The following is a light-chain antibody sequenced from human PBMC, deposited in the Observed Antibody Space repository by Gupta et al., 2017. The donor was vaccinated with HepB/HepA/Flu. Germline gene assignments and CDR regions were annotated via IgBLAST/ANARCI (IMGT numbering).Light chain of an antibody. CDR2: WAS. V-gene: IGKV4-1*01. CDR3: QQHYVTPRS. CDR1: QSVLNNSNNKNY. Sequence: DIVMTQSPDSLAVSLGERATINCKSSQSVLNNSNNKNYLAWYQQKPGQPPKLVIKWASTRESGVPARFSGSGSGTDFSLTISSLQAEDAAVYYCQQHYVTPRSFGQGTKLEIK. J-gene: IGKJ2*04.